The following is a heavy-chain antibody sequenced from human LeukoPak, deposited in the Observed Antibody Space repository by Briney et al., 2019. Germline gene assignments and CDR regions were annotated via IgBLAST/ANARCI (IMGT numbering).Heavy chain of an antibody. J-gene: IGHJ4*02. CDR3: ARGAPVRYYDILTGYYED. CDR1: GFTFSSYW. CDR2: IKQDGSEK. Sequence: GGSLRLSCAASGFTFSSYWMSWVRQAPGKGLEWVSSIKQDGSEKYYVDSLKGRFTISRDNAKNSLYLQMNSLRAEDTAVYYCARGAPVRYYDILTGYYEDWGQGTLVTVSS. V-gene: IGHV3-7*05. D-gene: IGHD3-9*01.